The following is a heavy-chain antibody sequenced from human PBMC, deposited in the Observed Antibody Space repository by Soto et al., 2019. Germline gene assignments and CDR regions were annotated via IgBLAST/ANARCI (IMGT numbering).Heavy chain of an antibody. CDR1: GGSISSSSYY. V-gene: IGHV4-39*01. CDR3: ASRDYDILTGYYPTLSY. Sequence: PSETLSLTCTVSGGSISSSSYYWGWIRQPPGKGLEWIGSIYYSGSTYYNPSLKSRVTISVDTSKNQFSLKLSSVTAADTAVYYCASRDYDILTGYYPTLSYWGQGSLVTVSS. CDR2: IYYSGST. J-gene: IGHJ4*02. D-gene: IGHD3-9*01.